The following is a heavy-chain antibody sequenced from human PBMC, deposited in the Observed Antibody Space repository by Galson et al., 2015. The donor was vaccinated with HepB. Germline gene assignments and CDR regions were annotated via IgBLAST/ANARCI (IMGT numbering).Heavy chain of an antibody. J-gene: IGHJ6*02. D-gene: IGHD6-6*01. CDR2: IILMFDTA. CDR3: ARCTDSSSFHRRYYYYGMDV. CDR1: GGTFGTYA. Sequence: SVKVSCKASGGTFGTYAINWVRQAPGQGLEWMGGIILMFDTANYAQKFQGRVTITADESTSTAYMELSSLRFEDTAVYYCARCTDSSSFHRRYYYYGMDVWGQGTMVTVSS. V-gene: IGHV1-69*13.